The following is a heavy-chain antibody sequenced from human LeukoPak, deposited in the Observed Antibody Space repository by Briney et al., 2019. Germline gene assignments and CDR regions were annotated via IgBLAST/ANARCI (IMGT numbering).Heavy chain of an antibody. J-gene: IGHJ4*02. CDR2: IYTSGRI. CDR3: AHSGSYYFDY. V-gene: IGHV4-61*02. CDR1: GGSISSGRYY. D-gene: IGHD1-26*01. Sequence: SETLSLTCTVPGGSISSGRYYWTWIRQPAGKGLERIGRIYTSGRINYNPSLKSRVTISVDTSKNQFSLKLSSVTAADTAVYYRAHSGSYYFDYWGQGTLVTVSS.